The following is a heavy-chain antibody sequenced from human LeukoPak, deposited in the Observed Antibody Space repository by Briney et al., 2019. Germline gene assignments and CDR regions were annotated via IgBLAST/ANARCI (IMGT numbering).Heavy chain of an antibody. D-gene: IGHD2-21*01. J-gene: IGHJ6*02. V-gene: IGHV4-34*01. CDR2: INHSGST. CDR3: ASRSGEFRRARVPYYYGMDV. Sequence: SETLSLTCAVYGGSFGGYYWSWIRQPPGKGLEWIGEINHSGSTNYNPSLKSRVTISVDTSKNQFSLKLSSVTAADTAVYYCASRSGEFRRARVPYYYGMDVWGQGTTVTVSS. CDR1: GGSFGGYY.